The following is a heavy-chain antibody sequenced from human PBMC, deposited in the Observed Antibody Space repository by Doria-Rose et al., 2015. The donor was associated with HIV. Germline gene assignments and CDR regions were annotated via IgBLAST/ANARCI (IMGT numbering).Heavy chain of an antibody. CDR1: GGSISSYY. V-gene: IGHV4-4*09. Sequence: KPAETLSLTCTASGGSISSYYWNWIRQPPGKGLEWIGYIYSSGSTHYNSSLKSRVTISIDTSKNQFSLKLSSVTAADTAVYYCARFRPSRGIYYSLDVWGKGTTVTVSS. CDR2: IYSSGST. J-gene: IGHJ6*03. D-gene: IGHD3-10*01. CDR3: ARFRPSRGIYYSLDV.